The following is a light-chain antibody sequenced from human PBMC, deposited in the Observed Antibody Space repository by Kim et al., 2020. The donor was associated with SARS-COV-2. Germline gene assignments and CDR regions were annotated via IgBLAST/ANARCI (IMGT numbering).Light chain of an antibody. CDR2: DVS. CDR3: SSYTSSSTLVV. J-gene: IGLJ2*01. Sequence: QSALTQPASVSGSPGQSITISCTGTSSDVGGYNYVSWYQRHPGKAPKLMIYDVSYRPSGVSNRFSGSKSGNTASLTISGLQAEDEADYYCSSYTSSSTLVVFGGGTQLTVL. CDR1: SSDVGGYNY. V-gene: IGLV2-14*03.